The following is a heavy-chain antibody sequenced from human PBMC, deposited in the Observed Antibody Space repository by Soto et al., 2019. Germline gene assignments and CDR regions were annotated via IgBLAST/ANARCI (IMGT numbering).Heavy chain of an antibody. V-gene: IGHV4-34*01. CDR3: ASIQAGQLWEDYYYYYMDV. D-gene: IGHD5-18*01. J-gene: IGHJ6*03. CDR1: GGSFSGYY. CDR2: INHSGST. Sequence: SETLSLTCAVYGGSFSGYYWSWIRQPPGKGLEWIGEINHSGSTNYNPSLKSRVTISVDTSKNQFSLKLSSVTAADTAVYYCASIQAGQLWEDYYYYYMDVWGKGTTVTVSS.